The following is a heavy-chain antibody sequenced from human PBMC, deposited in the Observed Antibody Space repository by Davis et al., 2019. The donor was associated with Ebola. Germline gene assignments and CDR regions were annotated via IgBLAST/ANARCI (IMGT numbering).Heavy chain of an antibody. CDR3: AKDKSGSYVWGGFDY. J-gene: IGHJ4*02. Sequence: GSLKISCAASGNSFSTYNMNWVRQAPGKGLEWVSYISGSSSTIYYADSVKGRFTISRDNSKNTLYLQMNSLRAEDTAVYYCAKDKSGSYVWGGFDYWGQGTLVTVSS. D-gene: IGHD3-10*02. CDR1: GNSFSTYN. V-gene: IGHV3-48*01. CDR2: ISGSSSTI.